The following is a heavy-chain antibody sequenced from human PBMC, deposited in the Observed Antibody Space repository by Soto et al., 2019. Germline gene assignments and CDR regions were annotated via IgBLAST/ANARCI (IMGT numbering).Heavy chain of an antibody. CDR3: ATSYDSSGYDAFDI. J-gene: IGHJ3*02. Sequence: SVKVSCKASGGTLSSYAISWVRQAPGQGLEWMGGIIPIFGTANYAQKFQGRVTITADESTSTAYMELSSLRSEDTAVYYCATSYDSSGYDAFDIWGQGTMVTVSS. V-gene: IGHV1-69*13. D-gene: IGHD3-22*01. CDR2: IIPIFGTA. CDR1: GGTLSSYA.